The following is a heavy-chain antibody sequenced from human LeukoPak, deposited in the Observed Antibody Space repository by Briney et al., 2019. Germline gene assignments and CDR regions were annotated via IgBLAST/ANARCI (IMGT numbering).Heavy chain of an antibody. Sequence: PGGSLRLSCAASGFTFSSYWMHWVRQAPGKGLVWVSRINSDGSSTSYADSVKGRFTISRDNAKDTLYLLMNSLRAEDTAVYYCARDQGWIFGVVNVFDYWGQGTLVTVSS. CDR3: ARDQGWIFGVVNVFDY. V-gene: IGHV3-74*01. J-gene: IGHJ4*02. CDR1: GFTFSSYW. D-gene: IGHD3-3*01. CDR2: INSDGSST.